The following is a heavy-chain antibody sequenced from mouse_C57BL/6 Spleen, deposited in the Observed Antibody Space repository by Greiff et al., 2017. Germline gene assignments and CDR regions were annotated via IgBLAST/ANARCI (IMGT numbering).Heavy chain of an antibody. D-gene: IGHD1-1*01. CDR2: ISSGGSYT. J-gene: IGHJ2*01. Sequence: EVHLVESGGDLVKPGGSLKLSCAASGFTFSSYGMSWVRQTPDKRLEWVATISSGGSYTYYPDSVKGRFTISRDNAKNTLYLQMSSLKSEDTAMYYCARRGTTVVAHFDYWGQGTTLTVSS. CDR3: ARRGTTVVAHFDY. V-gene: IGHV5-6*01. CDR1: GFTFSSYG.